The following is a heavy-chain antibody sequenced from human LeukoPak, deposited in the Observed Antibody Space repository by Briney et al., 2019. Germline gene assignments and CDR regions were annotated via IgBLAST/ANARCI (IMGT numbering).Heavy chain of an antibody. CDR2: IGSNLFGGTT. CDR1: GFNFGDYA. D-gene: IGHD3-3*01. J-gene: IGHJ4*02. CDR3: TREWLEWLTFDY. Sequence: GGSLRLSCTASGFNFGDYAMGWFRQAPGKGLEWVGFIGSNLFGGTTEYAASVKGTFTISRDDSKSIAYLQINSLKAEDTAMYFCTREWLEWLTFDYWGQGTLVSVSS. V-gene: IGHV3-49*03.